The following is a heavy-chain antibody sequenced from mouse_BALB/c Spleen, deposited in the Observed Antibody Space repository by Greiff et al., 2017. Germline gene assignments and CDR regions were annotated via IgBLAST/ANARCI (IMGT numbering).Heavy chain of an antibody. D-gene: IGHD2-4*01. CDR1: GYTFTDYA. J-gene: IGHJ4*01. CDR2: ISTYYGDA. Sequence: VKLMESGAELVRPGVSVKISCKGSGYTFTDYAMHWVKQSHAKSLEWLGVISTYYGDASYNQKFKGKATMTVDKSSSTAYMELARLTSEDSAIYYCARGSTMITTGAMDYWGQGTSVTVSS. V-gene: IGHV1S137*01. CDR3: ARGSTMITTGAMDY.